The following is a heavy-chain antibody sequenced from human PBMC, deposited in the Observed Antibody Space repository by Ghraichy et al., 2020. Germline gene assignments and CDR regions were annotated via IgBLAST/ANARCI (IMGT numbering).Heavy chain of an antibody. CDR1: GYTFTSYG. CDR3: ARGGSGIYYFDY. J-gene: IGHJ4*02. D-gene: IGHD3-10*01. CDR2: IGAYNGNT. Sequence: ASVKVSCKASGYTFTSYGIIWVRQAPGQGVEWMGWIGAYNGNTNFAQKLQGRVTMTTDTSTSTAYLELRSLRSDDTAVYYCARGGSGIYYFDYWGQGTLVTVSS. V-gene: IGHV1-18*01.